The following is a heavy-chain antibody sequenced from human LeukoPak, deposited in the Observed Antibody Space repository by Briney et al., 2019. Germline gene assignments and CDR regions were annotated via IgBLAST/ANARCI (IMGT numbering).Heavy chain of an antibody. D-gene: IGHD2-2*01. CDR1: GGSISSSNW. Sequence: SETLSLTCAVSGGSISSSNWWSWVRQPPGKGLEWIGEIYHSGSTNYNPSLKSRVTISVDKSKNQFSLKLSSVTAADTAVYYCARGNYCSSTSCSYYYYGMDVWGQGTTVTVSS. J-gene: IGHJ6*02. CDR2: IYHSGST. V-gene: IGHV4-4*02. CDR3: ARGNYCSSTSCSYYYYGMDV.